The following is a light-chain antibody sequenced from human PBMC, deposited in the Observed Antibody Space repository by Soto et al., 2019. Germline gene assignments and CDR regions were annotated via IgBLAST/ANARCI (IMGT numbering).Light chain of an antibody. CDR3: QQFASLPRT. CDR1: QSLSSGF. J-gene: IGKJ1*01. Sequence: ESVLTQSPGTLSLSPGESGTLSCRASQSLSSGFLAWYQQRPGQAPRLLIYAASSRATGIPDRFSGTGSGTDFTLTISRLEPEDFAVYYCQQFASLPRTCGQGTKVDIK. CDR2: AAS. V-gene: IGKV3-20*01.